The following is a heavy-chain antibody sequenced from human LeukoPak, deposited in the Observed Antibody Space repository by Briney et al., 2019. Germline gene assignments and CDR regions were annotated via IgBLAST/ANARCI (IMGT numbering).Heavy chain of an antibody. J-gene: IGHJ4*02. Sequence: PGGSLRLSCAASGFTFDDYAMHWVRQAPGKGLEWVSSIRWNSGSIGYADAVKGRFTISRDNAKNSLYLQMNSLRAEDTALYYCAKDMGMGDSSGYYDYFDYWGQGTLVTVSS. CDR1: GFTFDDYA. D-gene: IGHD3-22*01. CDR3: AKDMGMGDSSGYYDYFDY. V-gene: IGHV3-9*01. CDR2: IRWNSGSI.